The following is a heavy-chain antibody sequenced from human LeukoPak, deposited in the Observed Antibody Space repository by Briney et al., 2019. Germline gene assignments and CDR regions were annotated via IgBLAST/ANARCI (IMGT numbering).Heavy chain of an antibody. CDR2: FDPEDGET. Sequence: ASVKVSCKVSGYTLTELSMHWVRQAPGKGLEWMGGFDPEDGETIYAQKFQGRVTMTEDTSTDTAYMELSSLRSEDTAVYYCARPHHTRYSSSWFDAFDIWGQGTMVTVSS. CDR3: ARPHHTRYSSSWFDAFDI. V-gene: IGHV1-24*01. J-gene: IGHJ3*02. CDR1: GYTLTELS. D-gene: IGHD6-13*01.